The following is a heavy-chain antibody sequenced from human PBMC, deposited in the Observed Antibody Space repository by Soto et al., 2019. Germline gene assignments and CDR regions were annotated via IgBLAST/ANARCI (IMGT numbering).Heavy chain of an antibody. CDR1: GFTFSSYA. J-gene: IGHJ6*02. CDR3: ANSEEPRIYYYYYGMDV. Sequence: GGSLRLSCAASGFTFSSYAMSWVRQAPGKGLEWVSAISGSGGSTYYADSVKGRFTISRDNSKNTLYLQMNSLRAEDTAVYYCANSEEPRIYYYYYGMDVWGQGTTVTVSS. D-gene: IGHD2-15*01. CDR2: ISGSGGST. V-gene: IGHV3-23*01.